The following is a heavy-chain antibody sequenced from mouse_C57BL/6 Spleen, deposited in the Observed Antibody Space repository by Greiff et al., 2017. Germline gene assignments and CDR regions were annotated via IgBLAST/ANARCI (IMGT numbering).Heavy chain of an antibody. V-gene: IGHV1-81*01. J-gene: IGHJ1*03. Sequence: VQVVESGAELARPGASVKLSCKASGYTFTSYGISWVKQRTGQGLEWIGEIYPRSGNTYYNEKFKGKATLTADKSSSTAYMELRSLTSEDSAVYFCARGNDYDEDFDVWGTGTTVTVSS. CDR1: GYTFTSYG. CDR3: ARGNDYDEDFDV. D-gene: IGHD2-4*01. CDR2: IYPRSGNT.